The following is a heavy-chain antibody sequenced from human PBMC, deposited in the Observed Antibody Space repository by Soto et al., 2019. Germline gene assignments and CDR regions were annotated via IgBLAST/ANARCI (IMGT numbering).Heavy chain of an antibody. Sequence: QVQLVESGGGVVQPGRSLRLSCAASGFTFSSYAMHWVRQAPGKGLEWVAVISYDGSNKYYADSVKGRFTTSRDNSKNTLYLQMNSLRAEDTAVYYCARDRITMIVVVITGENWFDPWGQGTLVTVSS. J-gene: IGHJ5*02. CDR1: GFTFSSYA. CDR3: ARDRITMIVVVITGENWFDP. D-gene: IGHD3-22*01. CDR2: ISYDGSNK. V-gene: IGHV3-30-3*01.